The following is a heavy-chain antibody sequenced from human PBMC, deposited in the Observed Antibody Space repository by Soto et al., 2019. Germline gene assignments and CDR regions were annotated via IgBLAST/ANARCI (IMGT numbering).Heavy chain of an antibody. CDR3: AGSPRVRGVNFWFDP. J-gene: IGHJ5*02. CDR2: ISAYNGNT. Sequence: ASEKVSCKASGYTFTSYGIRWVRQAPGQGLEWVGWISAYNGNTNYAQKLQGTVTMTTDTSPSTAYMELRSLKSDDTAVYYCAGSPRVRGVNFWFDPWGQGTLVTVSS. CDR1: GYTFTSYG. D-gene: IGHD3-10*01. V-gene: IGHV1-18*04.